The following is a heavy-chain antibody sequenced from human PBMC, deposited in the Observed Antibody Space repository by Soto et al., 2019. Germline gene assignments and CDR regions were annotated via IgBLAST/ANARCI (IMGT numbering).Heavy chain of an antibody. J-gene: IGHJ4*02. Sequence: SETLSLTCTVSGGSISSYYWSWIRQPPGKGLEWIGYIYYSGSTNYNPSLKSRVTISVDTSKNQFSLKLSSVTAADTAVYYCAREPELGYFDYWGQGTLVTVSS. CDR3: AREPELGYFDY. CDR2: IYYSGST. D-gene: IGHD7-27*01. CDR1: GGSISSYY. V-gene: IGHV4-59*01.